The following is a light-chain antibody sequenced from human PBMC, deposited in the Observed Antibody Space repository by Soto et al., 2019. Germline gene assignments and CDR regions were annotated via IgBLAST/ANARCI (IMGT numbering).Light chain of an antibody. CDR1: QSISSW. V-gene: IGKV1-5*03. Sequence: QMTQSPSTLSASVGDRVTITCRASQSISSWVAWYQQKPGKAPKLLFSTTSTLEDGVPSRFSGSGSGTEFTLTISSLQPDDFATYYCQHYNSYSEAFGQGTKVDIK. CDR2: TTS. CDR3: QHYNSYSEA. J-gene: IGKJ1*01.